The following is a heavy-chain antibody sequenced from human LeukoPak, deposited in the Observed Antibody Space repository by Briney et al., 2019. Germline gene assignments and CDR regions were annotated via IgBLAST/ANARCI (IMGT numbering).Heavy chain of an antibody. Sequence: ALVTVSCKASGYTFTSYGISWVRQAPGQGLEWMGWISAYNGNTNYAQKLQGRVTTTTDTSTSTAYMELRSLRSDDTAVYYCARGPRYYYDSSGYYYVGWGQGTLVTVSS. D-gene: IGHD3-22*01. V-gene: IGHV1-18*01. J-gene: IGHJ4*02. CDR1: GYTFTSYG. CDR2: ISAYNGNT. CDR3: ARGPRYYYDSSGYYYVG.